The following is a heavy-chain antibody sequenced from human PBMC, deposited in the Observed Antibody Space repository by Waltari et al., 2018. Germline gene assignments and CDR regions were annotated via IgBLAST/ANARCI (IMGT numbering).Heavy chain of an antibody. Sequence: QVQLQESGPGLVKPSQTLSLTCTVSGGSISSGSYYWSWIRQPAGKGLEWIGRIYTSGSTTYNPSLKGRVTISVDTSKNQFSLKLSSVTAADTAVYYCAREINYYDSSGYPNWGQGTLVTVSS. V-gene: IGHV4-61*02. CDR1: GGSISSGSYY. J-gene: IGHJ4*02. D-gene: IGHD3-22*01. CDR2: IYTSGST. CDR3: AREINYYDSSGYPN.